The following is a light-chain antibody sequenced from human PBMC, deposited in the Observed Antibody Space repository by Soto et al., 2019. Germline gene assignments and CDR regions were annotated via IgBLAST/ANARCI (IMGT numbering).Light chain of an antibody. CDR1: ESVSTY. CDR2: DAS. V-gene: IGKV3-11*01. Sequence: EIVLTQSPATLSLSPGERATLSCRASESVSTYLVWYQQKPGQAPRLLIYDASNRATGIPARFSGSGSGTDFILTLSSLEAEDFAVYYCQQRSDLLTFGGGTKVEIK. CDR3: QQRSDLLT. J-gene: IGKJ4*01.